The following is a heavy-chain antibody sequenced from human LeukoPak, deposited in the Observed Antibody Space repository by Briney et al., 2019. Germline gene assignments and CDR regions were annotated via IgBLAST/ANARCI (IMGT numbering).Heavy chain of an antibody. CDR2: IFYSGST. J-gene: IGHJ2*01. CDR1: GGSISSSNYY. Sequence: SETLSLTCTVSGGSISSSNYYWGWIRQPPGKGLEWIGSIFYSGSTYYNLSLKSRVTISVDTSKNQFSLKLTSVTAADTAVYYCARLRGAGSWYFDLWGRGTLVTVSS. V-gene: IGHV4-39*07. D-gene: IGHD3-10*01. CDR3: ARLRGAGSWYFDL.